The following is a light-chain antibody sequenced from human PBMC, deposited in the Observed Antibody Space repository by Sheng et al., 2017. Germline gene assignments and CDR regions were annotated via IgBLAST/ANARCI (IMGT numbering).Light chain of an antibody. CDR1: QGLSNS. CDR2: NTF. CDR3: QQYYRTPYN. V-gene: IGKV1-NL1*01. Sequence: DIQMTQSPSSLSASVGDRVTISCRASQGLSNSLAWYQQKPGRAPKLLVYNTFRLESGVPYRFSGSGSGTDYTLTITSLQPEDFASYYCQQYYRTPYNFGQGTKLEIK. J-gene: IGKJ2*01.